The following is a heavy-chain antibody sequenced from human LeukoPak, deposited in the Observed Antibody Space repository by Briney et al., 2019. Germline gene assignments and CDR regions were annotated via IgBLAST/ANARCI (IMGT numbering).Heavy chain of an antibody. J-gene: IGHJ4*02. CDR1: SGYISGYY. CDR2: IYHSGST. D-gene: IGHD3-22*01. Sequence: PETLSLTCTVSSGYISGYYWSWIRQPPGKGLEWIGYIYHSGSTNYNPSLKSRVTISVDTTKNQFSLRLSSVTAADTAVYYCARHYDSSGYWYCFDYWGQGTLVTVSS. V-gene: IGHV4-59*08. CDR3: ARHYDSSGYWYCFDY.